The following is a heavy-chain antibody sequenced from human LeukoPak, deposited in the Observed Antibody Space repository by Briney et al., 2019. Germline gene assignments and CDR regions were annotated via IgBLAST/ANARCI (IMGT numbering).Heavy chain of an antibody. CDR2: IYYSGST. CDR1: GGSISSSSHY. J-gene: IGHJ5*02. V-gene: IGHV4-39*01. Sequence: ASETLSLTCTVSGGSISSSSHYWDWIRQPQGKGLEWIGSIYYSGSTYYNPSLKSRVTISVDTSKNQFSLKLSSVTAADTAVYYCARSSGSYYKWFDPWGQGTLVTVSS. CDR3: ARSSGSYYKWFDP. D-gene: IGHD3-10*01.